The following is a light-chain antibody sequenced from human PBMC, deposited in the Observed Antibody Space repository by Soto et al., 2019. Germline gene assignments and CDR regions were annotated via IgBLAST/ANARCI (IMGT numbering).Light chain of an antibody. CDR2: KAS. J-gene: IGKJ2*01. CDR1: QTISSW. Sequence: DIQMTQSTSTLSASVGDRVAVTCRASQTISSWLAWYQQKPGKAPNLLIYKASRLQSGVPSRFSGSGSGTEFTLTISSLQPDDFATYYCQQYNSYPFSFGQGTKLEIK. CDR3: QQYNSYPFS. V-gene: IGKV1-5*03.